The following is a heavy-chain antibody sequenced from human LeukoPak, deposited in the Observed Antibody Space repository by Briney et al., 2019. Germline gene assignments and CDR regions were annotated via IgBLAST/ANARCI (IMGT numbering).Heavy chain of an antibody. CDR2: INHSGST. CDR1: GGSFSGYY. CDR3: ARRLSSSWYKGWFDP. D-gene: IGHD6-13*01. J-gene: IGHJ5*02. V-gene: IGHV4-34*01. Sequence: SETLSLTCAVYGGSFSGYYWSWIRQPPGKGLEWIGEINHSGSTNYNPSLKSRVTISVDTSKNQFSLKLSSVTAADTAVYYCARRLSSSWYKGWFDPWGQGTLVTVSS.